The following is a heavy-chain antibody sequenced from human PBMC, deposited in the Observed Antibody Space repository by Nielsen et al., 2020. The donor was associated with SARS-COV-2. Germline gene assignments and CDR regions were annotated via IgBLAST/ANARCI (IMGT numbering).Heavy chain of an antibody. CDR3: ARVSIITMVRGATGWFDP. D-gene: IGHD3-10*01. CDR1: GYSISSGYY. V-gene: IGHV4-38-2*02. J-gene: IGHJ5*02. Sequence: SETLSLTCTVSGYSISSGYYWGWIRQPPGKGLEWIGSIYHSGSTYYNPSLKSRVTISVDTSKNQFSLKLSSVTAADTAVYYCARVSIITMVRGATGWFDPWGQGTLVTVSS. CDR2: IYHSGST.